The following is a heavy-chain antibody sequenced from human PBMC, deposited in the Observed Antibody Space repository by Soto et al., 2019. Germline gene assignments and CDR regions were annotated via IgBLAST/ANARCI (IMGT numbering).Heavy chain of an antibody. D-gene: IGHD3-22*01. Sequence: SVKRYWKAAGYTFTSYGISWVRHAPGQGLEWMGWISAYNGNTNYAQKLQGRVTMTTDTSTSTAYMELRSLRSDDTAVYYCARPKDYDDCLDLWGQGALVTVSS. CDR2: ISAYNGNT. CDR1: GYTFTSYG. V-gene: IGHV1-18*01. J-gene: IGHJ4*02. CDR3: ARPKDYDDCLDL.